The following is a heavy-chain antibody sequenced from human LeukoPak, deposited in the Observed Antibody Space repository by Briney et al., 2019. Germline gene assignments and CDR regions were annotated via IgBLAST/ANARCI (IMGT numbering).Heavy chain of an antibody. D-gene: IGHD4-23*01. CDR1: GGSISSYY. V-gene: IGHV4-59*01. Sequence: PSETLSLTCTVSGGSISSYYWSWIRQPPGKGLEWIGYIYYSGSTNYNPSLKSRVTISLDTSKNQFSLKLSSVTAADTAVYYCARYDYGGNSGSFDYWGQGTLVTVSS. J-gene: IGHJ4*02. CDR3: ARYDYGGNSGSFDY. CDR2: IYYSGST.